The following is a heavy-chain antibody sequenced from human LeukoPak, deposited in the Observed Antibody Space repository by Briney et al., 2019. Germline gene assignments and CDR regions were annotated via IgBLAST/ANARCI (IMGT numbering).Heavy chain of an antibody. J-gene: IGHJ1*01. D-gene: IGHD2-2*01. CDR3: ATPWGSSTSLVRFQH. Sequence: PGGSLRLSCAASRFTFRTYWMHWVRQAPGKGLEWVSRISGDGRSTSYAGFVKGRFTISRDSVKNTLFLQIHSLRVEDTAVYYCATPWGSSTSLVRFQHWGQGTLVTVSS. V-gene: IGHV3-74*01. CDR1: RFTFRTYW. CDR2: ISGDGRST.